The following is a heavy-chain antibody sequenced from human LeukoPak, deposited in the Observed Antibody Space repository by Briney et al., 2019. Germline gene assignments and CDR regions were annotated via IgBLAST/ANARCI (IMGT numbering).Heavy chain of an antibody. Sequence: PSETLSLTCAVYGGSFSGYYWSWIRQPPGKGLEWIGEINHSGSTNYNPSLKSRVTISVDTSKNQFSLKLSSVTAADTAVYYCARHRVVVNYYDSSGYFSILDYWGQGTLVTVSS. CDR2: INHSGST. CDR1: GGSFSGYY. V-gene: IGHV4-34*01. CDR3: ARHRVVVNYYDSSGYFSILDY. J-gene: IGHJ4*02. D-gene: IGHD3-22*01.